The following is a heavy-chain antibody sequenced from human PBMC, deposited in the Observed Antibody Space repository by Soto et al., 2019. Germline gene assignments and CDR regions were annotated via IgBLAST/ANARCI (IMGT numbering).Heavy chain of an antibody. CDR3: ASPHPSSHYYYYYGMDV. CDR2: IYYSGST. CDR1: GGSISSSSYY. D-gene: IGHD6-13*01. Sequence: ETLSLTCTVSGGSISSSSYYWGWIRHPPGKGLEWIGSIYYSGSTYYNPSLKSRVTISVDTSKNQFSLKLSSVTAADTAVYYCASPHPSSHYYYYYGMDVWGQGTTVTVSS. J-gene: IGHJ6*02. V-gene: IGHV4-39*01.